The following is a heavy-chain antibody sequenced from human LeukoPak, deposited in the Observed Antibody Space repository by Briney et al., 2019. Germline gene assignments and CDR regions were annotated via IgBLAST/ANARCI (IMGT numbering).Heavy chain of an antibody. CDR2: IYYSGST. CDR1: GGSISSSSYY. J-gene: IGHJ4*02. V-gene: IGHV4-39*01. CDR3: ARLWAARFYYFDY. Sequence: PSETLSLTCTVSGGSISSSSYYWGWIRQPPGKGLEWIGSIYYSGSTYYNPSLKGRVTISVGTSQNQFSLKLSSLTAAITAVYYCARLWAARFYYFDYWGQGTLVTVSS. D-gene: IGHD6-6*01.